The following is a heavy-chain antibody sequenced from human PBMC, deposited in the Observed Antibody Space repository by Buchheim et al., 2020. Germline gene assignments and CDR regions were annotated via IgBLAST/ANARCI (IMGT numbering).Heavy chain of an antibody. CDR2: INIDGSST. D-gene: IGHD3-22*01. CDR1: GFTFSSYW. J-gene: IGHJ4*02. V-gene: IGHV3-74*01. CDR3: ASFSVVTSN. Sequence: EVQVVESGGGLVQPGGSLGPSGAASGFTFSSYWRHWVRQAPGKGLVGVSRINIDGSSTSYADSVKGGLTISRDNAKNTSYWQMNSLRAEDTAVYYCASFSVVTSNWGQGTL.